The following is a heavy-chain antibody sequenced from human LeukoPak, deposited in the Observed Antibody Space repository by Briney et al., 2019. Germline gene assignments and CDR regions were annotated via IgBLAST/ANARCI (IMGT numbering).Heavy chain of an antibody. V-gene: IGHV3-23*01. J-gene: IGHJ6*02. D-gene: IGHD3-22*01. CDR2: ISGSGGST. CDR3: ARNVYDSRGFSGYYYGMDV. CDR1: GFTFSSYA. Sequence: GGSLRLSCAASGFTFSSYAMSWVRQAPGKGLEWVSAISGSGGSTYYADSVKGRFTISRDNSKNTLYLQMNSLRAEDTAVYYCARNVYDSRGFSGYYYGMDVWGQGTTVTVSS.